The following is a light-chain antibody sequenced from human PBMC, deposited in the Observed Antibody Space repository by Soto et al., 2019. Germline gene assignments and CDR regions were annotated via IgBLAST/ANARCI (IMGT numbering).Light chain of an antibody. V-gene: IGKV1-39*01. CDR1: QSISSY. CDR3: QQGYSIPHT. Sequence: DIPMTQSPSSLSASVGDRVSITCRASQSISSYLNWYQQKPGKAPKLLIHAASSLQSGVPPRFSGSGSETEFTLIISSLQPEDFATYYCQQGYSIPHTFGGGTKVEIK. CDR2: AAS. J-gene: IGKJ4*01.